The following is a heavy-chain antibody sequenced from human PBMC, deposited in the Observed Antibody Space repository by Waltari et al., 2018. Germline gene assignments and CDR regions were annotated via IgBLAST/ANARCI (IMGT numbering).Heavy chain of an antibody. CDR3: ARVVELRSSGYLYNWFDP. D-gene: IGHD3-22*01. J-gene: IGHJ5*02. Sequence: QVQLVQSGAEVKKPVASVKVSCKASGYTFTSYGISWVRQAPGQGLEWMGWISAYNGNTNYAQKLQGRVTMTTDTSTSTAYMELRSLRSDDTAVYYCARVVELRSSGYLYNWFDPWGQGTLVTVSS. V-gene: IGHV1-18*01. CDR2: ISAYNGNT. CDR1: GYTFTSYG.